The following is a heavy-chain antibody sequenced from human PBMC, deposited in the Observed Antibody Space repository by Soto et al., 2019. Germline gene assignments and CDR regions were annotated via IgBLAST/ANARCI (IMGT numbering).Heavy chain of an antibody. D-gene: IGHD6-6*01. Sequence: SETLSLTCTVSGGSISSYYWSWIRQPPGKGLEWIGYIYYSGSTNYNPSLKSRVTISVDTSKNQFSLKLSSVTAADTAVYYCARDRIIAARPDAFDIWGQGTMVTVSS. CDR1: GGSISSYY. CDR2: IYYSGST. CDR3: ARDRIIAARPDAFDI. V-gene: IGHV4-59*01. J-gene: IGHJ3*02.